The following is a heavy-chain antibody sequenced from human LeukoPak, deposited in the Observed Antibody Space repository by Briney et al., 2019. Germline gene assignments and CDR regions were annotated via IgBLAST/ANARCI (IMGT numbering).Heavy chain of an antibody. Sequence: SETLSLTCTVSGGSISSGSYYWSWIRQPAGKGLEWIGSIYFSGGTYYNASLKSRVTISVDTSKNQFSLKLSSVTAADTAVYYCARQTGSGLFSLPGGQGTLVTVSS. CDR2: IYFSGGT. J-gene: IGHJ4*02. CDR3: ARQTGSGLFSLP. CDR1: GGSISSGSYY. D-gene: IGHD3-10*01. V-gene: IGHV4-39*01.